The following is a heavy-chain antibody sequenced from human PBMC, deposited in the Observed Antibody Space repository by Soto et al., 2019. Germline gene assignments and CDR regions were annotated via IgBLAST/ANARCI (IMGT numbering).Heavy chain of an antibody. CDR1: GGTFSSYT. J-gene: IGHJ4*02. CDR3: ARGPLTYYYDRSGRFEY. CDR2: IIPILGIA. V-gene: IGHV1-69*02. Sequence: QVQLVQSGAEVKKPGSSVKVSCKASGGTFSSYTISWVRQAPGQGLEWMGRIIPILGIANYAQKFQGRVTINADKSTSTAYMELSSLRSEDTAVYYCARGPLTYYYDRSGRFEYWGQGTLVTVSS. D-gene: IGHD3-22*01.